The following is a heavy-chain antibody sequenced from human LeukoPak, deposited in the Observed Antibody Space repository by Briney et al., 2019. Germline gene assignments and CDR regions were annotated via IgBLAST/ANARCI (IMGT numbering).Heavy chain of an antibody. Sequence: SETLSLTCTVSGGSINSYYWSWIRQPPGKGLEWIGYIYYSGSTNYNPSLKSRVTISVDTSKNQFSLKLSSVTAADTAVYYCARGYSSGLYFDYWGQGTLVTVSS. V-gene: IGHV4-59*01. CDR3: ARGYSSGLYFDY. CDR1: GGSINSYY. J-gene: IGHJ4*02. CDR2: IYYSGST. D-gene: IGHD6-19*01.